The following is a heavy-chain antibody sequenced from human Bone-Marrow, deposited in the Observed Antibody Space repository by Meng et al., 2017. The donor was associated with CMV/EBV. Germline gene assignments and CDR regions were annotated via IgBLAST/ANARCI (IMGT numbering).Heavy chain of an antibody. J-gene: IGHJ6*02. CDR2: IYRGGTT. D-gene: IGHD4-11*01. CDR1: GLTVRSNF. V-gene: IGHV3-53*01. CDR3: ARGDLFAVTTIYYYYGMDV. Sequence: GESLKISCAASGLTVRSNFMSWVRQAPGKGLEWVSVIYRGGTTFYADSVKGRFTISRDNSKNTLYLQMNTLRAEDTAVYYCARGDLFAVTTIYYYYGMDVWGQGTTVTVSS.